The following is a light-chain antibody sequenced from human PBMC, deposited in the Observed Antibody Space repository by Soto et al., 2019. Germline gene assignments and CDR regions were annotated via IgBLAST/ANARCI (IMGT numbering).Light chain of an antibody. V-gene: IGKV1-39*01. CDR2: AAS. CDR3: HQTYITPWM. J-gene: IGKJ1*01. Sequence: DIQMTQSPSSLSASVGDRVTITCRASQSISTYLNWYQQKPGKAPKLPIYAASSLESGVPSRFTGSGSGTDFTLTISSLQPEDFATYFCHQTYITPWMFGQGTKVDIK. CDR1: QSISTY.